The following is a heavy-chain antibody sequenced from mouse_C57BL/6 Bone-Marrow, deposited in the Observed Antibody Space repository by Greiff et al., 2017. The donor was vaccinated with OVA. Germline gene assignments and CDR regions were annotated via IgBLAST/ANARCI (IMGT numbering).Heavy chain of an antibody. D-gene: IGHD1-1*01. J-gene: IGHJ1*03. CDR2: IWSGGST. CDR1: GFSLTSYG. CDR3: ARNKNGSSDWYFDV. Sequence: VQLQESGPGLVQPSQSLSITCTVSGFSLTSYGVHWVRQSPGKGLEWLGVIWSGGSTDYNAAFISRLSISKDNSKSQVFFKMNSLQADDTAIYYCARNKNGSSDWYFDVWGTGTTVTVSS. V-gene: IGHV2-2*01.